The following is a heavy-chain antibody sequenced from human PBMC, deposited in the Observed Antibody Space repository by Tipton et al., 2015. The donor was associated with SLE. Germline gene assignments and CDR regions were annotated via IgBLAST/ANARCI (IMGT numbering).Heavy chain of an antibody. CDR2: IYYSGST. V-gene: IGHV4-59*01. CDR1: GGSISTYY. D-gene: IGHD2-15*01. J-gene: IGHJ3*02. Sequence: TLSLTCTVSGGSISTYYWSWIRQPPKQGLEWIGYIYYSGSTNYNPSLKSRVTISVDTPKNQFSLKLSSVTAADTAVDYCARAEGSWDAFDIWGQGTMVTVSS. CDR3: ARAEGSWDAFDI.